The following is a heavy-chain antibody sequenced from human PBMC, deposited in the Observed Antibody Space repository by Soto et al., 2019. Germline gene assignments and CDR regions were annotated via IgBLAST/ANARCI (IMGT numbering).Heavy chain of an antibody. CDR1: GGTFSSYA. D-gene: IGHD4-17*01. J-gene: IGHJ6*02. CDR2: IIPIFGTA. Sequence: ASVKVSCKASGGTFSSYAISWVRQAPGQGLEWMGGIIPIFGTANYAQKFQGRVTITADESTSTAYMELSSLRSEDTAVYYCARDLTYGGNSGSLVYYGMDVWGQGTTVTVS. V-gene: IGHV1-69*13. CDR3: ARDLTYGGNSGSLVYYGMDV.